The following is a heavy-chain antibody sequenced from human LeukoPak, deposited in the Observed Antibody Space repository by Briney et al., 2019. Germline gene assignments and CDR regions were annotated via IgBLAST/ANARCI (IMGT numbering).Heavy chain of an antibody. CDR1: GFTFSSYA. Sequence: GGSLRLSCAASGFTFSSYAMHWVRQAPGKGLEWVAVISYDGSNKYYADSVKGRFTISRDNSKNTLYLQMNSLRAEDTAVYYCARPKWEPRGLGYHFDYWGQGTLVTVSS. J-gene: IGHJ4*02. CDR2: ISYDGSNK. D-gene: IGHD1-26*01. V-gene: IGHV3-30-3*01. CDR3: ARPKWEPRGLGYHFDY.